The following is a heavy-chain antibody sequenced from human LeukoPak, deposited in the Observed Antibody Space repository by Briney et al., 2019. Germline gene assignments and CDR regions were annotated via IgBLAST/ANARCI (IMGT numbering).Heavy chain of an antibody. J-gene: IGHJ4*02. CDR2: IKQDGSEK. V-gene: IGHV3-7*01. CDR1: GFTFSSYW. D-gene: IGHD6-13*01. Sequence: GGSLRLSCAASGFTFSSYWMSWVRQAPGKGLEWVANIKQDGSEKYYVDSVKGRFTISRDNAKNSLYLQMNSLRAEDTAVYHCARDIDPRYSSSWYDYWGQGTLVIVSS. CDR3: ARDIDPRYSSSWYDY.